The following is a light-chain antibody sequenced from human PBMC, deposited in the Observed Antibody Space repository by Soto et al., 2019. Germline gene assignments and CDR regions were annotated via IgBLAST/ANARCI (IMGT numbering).Light chain of an antibody. CDR3: QQYNNWPPIT. J-gene: IGKJ3*01. CDR2: GAS. CDR1: QSVSSN. Sequence: EIVMTQSPATLSVSPGERATLSCRASQSVSSNLAWYQQKPGQAPRLLIYGASTRAIGIPARFNGSGSGTEFTLTISSLQSEDFAVYYCQQYNNWPPITFGPGTKVDIK. V-gene: IGKV3-15*01.